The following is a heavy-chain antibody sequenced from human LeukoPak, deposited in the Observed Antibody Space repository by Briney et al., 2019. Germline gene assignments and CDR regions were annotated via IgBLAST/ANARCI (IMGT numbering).Heavy chain of an antibody. J-gene: IGHJ6*02. CDR3: ARDLGTNYPPGGLYYYYYGMDV. CDR2: IYYSGST. Sequence: KPSETLSLTCTVSGGSISSYYWSWIRQPPGKGLEWIGYIYYSGSTNYNPSLKSRVTISVDTSKNQFSLKLSSVTAADTAVYYCARDLGTNYPPGGLYYYYYGMDVWGQGTTVTVSS. V-gene: IGHV4-59*01. CDR1: GGSISSYY. D-gene: IGHD1-7*01.